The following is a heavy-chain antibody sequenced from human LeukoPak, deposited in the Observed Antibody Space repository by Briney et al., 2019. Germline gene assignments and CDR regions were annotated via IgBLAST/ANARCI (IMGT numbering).Heavy chain of an antibody. Sequence: GGSLRLSCAASGFTFDDYAMHWVRQAPGKGLEWVTGSSWNSGTIAYADSVKGRFTISRDNAKNSLYLQMNSLRAEDMALYYCAKASTRSFTSGYYGDAFDIWGQGTMVSVSS. CDR1: GFTFDDYA. CDR3: AKASTRSFTSGYYGDAFDI. J-gene: IGHJ3*02. CDR2: SSWNSGTI. V-gene: IGHV3-9*03. D-gene: IGHD3-22*01.